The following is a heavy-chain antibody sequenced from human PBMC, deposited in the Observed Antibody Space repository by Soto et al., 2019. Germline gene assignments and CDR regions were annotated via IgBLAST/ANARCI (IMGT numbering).Heavy chain of an antibody. D-gene: IGHD2-2*01. CDR2: IYYSGST. Sequence: SETLSLTCTVSGGSISSYYWSWIRQPPWKGLEWIGYIYYSGSTNYNPSLKSRVTISVDTSKNQFSLKLSSVTAADTAVYYCARAHVVVVPAAMLVWFDPWGQGTLVTVSS. J-gene: IGHJ5*02. V-gene: IGHV4-59*01. CDR1: GGSISSYY. CDR3: ARAHVVVVPAAMLVWFDP.